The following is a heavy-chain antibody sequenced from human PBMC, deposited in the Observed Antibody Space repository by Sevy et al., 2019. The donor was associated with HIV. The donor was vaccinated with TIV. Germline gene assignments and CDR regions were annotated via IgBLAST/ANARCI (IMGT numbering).Heavy chain of an antibody. CDR2: INSDGSST. Sequence: GGSLRLSCAASGFTFSSYWMHWVRQAPGKGLVWVSRINSDGSSTSYADSGKGRFTISRDNAKNTLYLQMNSLRAEDTAVYYCARVPSLYCSSTSCYGAYYYYGMDVWGQGTTVTVSS. D-gene: IGHD2-2*01. CDR1: GFTFSSYW. J-gene: IGHJ6*02. V-gene: IGHV3-74*01. CDR3: ARVPSLYCSSTSCYGAYYYYGMDV.